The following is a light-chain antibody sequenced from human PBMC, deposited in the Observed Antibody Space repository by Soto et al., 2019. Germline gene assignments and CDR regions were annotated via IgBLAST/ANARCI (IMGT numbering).Light chain of an antibody. CDR1: QSINNIY. V-gene: IGKV3D-20*02. CDR3: QQRSQWPPMT. J-gene: IGKJ5*01. Sequence: EIVLTQSPGTLSLSPGERATLSCRASQSINNIYFAWYQQKPGQAPRLLIYDASSRATGVPARFSGSGSGEDFSLTISSLEPEDVAVYYCQQRSQWPPMTFGQGTRLEI. CDR2: DAS.